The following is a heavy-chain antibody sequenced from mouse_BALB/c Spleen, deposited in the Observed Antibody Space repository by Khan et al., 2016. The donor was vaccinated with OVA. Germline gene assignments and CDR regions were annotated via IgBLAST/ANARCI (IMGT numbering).Heavy chain of an antibody. CDR1: GFSLTSYG. D-gene: IGHD2-4*01. J-gene: IGHJ3*01. CDR3: ASNYDYDEGLAY. CDR2: IWSGGST. Sequence: QVQLQQSGPGLVQPSQSLSITCTVSGFSLTSYGVHWVRQSPGKGLEWLGVIWSGGSTDYNAAFISRLSISKDNSKSQVFFKMNSLQANDTAIYYCASNYDYDEGLAYWGQGTMVTVSA. V-gene: IGHV2-2*02.